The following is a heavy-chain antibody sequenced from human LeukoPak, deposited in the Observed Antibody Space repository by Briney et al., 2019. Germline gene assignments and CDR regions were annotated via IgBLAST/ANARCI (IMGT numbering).Heavy chain of an antibody. CDR3: ARERYSGSYFDY. Sequence: GGSLRLSCAASGFTVSSNYMSWIRQAPGKGLEWVSYISSSSSYTNYADSVKGRFTISRDNAKNSLYLQMNSLRAEDTAVYYCARERYSGSYFDYWGQGTLVTVSS. V-gene: IGHV3-11*06. CDR1: GFTVSSNY. D-gene: IGHD1-26*01. J-gene: IGHJ4*02. CDR2: ISSSSSYT.